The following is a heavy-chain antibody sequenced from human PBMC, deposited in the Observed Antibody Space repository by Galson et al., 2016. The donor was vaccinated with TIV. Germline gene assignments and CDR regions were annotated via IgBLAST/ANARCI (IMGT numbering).Heavy chain of an antibody. CDR3: ARELQDWWGSPDWFDP. CDR1: GGTFSNYA. J-gene: IGHJ5*02. V-gene: IGHV1-69*04. Sequence: SVKVSCKASGGTFSNYAVSWVRQAPGQGLEWMGRIIPILGLTNYPQKFQGRVTITADESTTTAYMELSSLRSEDTAVYYCARELQDWWGSPDWFDPWGQGTLVTVSS. D-gene: IGHD2-21*01. CDR2: IIPILGLT.